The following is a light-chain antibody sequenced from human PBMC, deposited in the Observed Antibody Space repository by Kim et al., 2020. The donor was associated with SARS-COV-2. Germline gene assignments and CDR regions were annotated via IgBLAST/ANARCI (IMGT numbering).Light chain of an antibody. CDR1: QSISSR. Sequence: SASVGDRVTITCRASQSISSRLAWYQQKPGKAPKLLIYKASSLESGVPSRFSGSGSGTEFTLTISSPQPDDFATYYCQQYNSYSYTFGQGTKLEI. V-gene: IGKV1-5*03. J-gene: IGKJ2*01. CDR3: QQYNSYSYT. CDR2: KAS.